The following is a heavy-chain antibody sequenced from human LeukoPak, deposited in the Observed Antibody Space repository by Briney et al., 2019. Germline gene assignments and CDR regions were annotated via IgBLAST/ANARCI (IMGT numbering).Heavy chain of an antibody. CDR1: GFTFSNYE. V-gene: IGHV3-48*03. Sequence: GGSLRLSCAASGFTFSNYEMNWVRQAPGKGLEWVSYISSSAGTTYYADSVKGRFTISRDNAKNSLYLQMNSLRAEDTAVYFCARQQQQLWYDWGQGTLVTVSS. J-gene: IGHJ4*02. D-gene: IGHD5-18*01. CDR2: ISSSAGTT. CDR3: ARQQQQLWYD.